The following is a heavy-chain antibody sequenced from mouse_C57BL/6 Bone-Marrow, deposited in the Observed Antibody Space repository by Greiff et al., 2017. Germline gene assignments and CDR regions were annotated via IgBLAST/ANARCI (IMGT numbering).Heavy chain of an antibody. D-gene: IGHD2-4*01. J-gene: IGHJ4*01. CDR3: ARGLRGVYAMDY. CDR2: ISSGRSTI. Sequence: EVMLVESGGGLVKPGGSLKLSCAASGFTFSDYGMHWVRQAPEKGLEWVAYISSGRSTIYYADTVKGRFTISRDNAKNTLFLQMTSLSSEDTAIYYCARGLRGVYAMDYWGQGTSVTVSS. CDR1: GFTFSDYG. V-gene: IGHV5-17*01.